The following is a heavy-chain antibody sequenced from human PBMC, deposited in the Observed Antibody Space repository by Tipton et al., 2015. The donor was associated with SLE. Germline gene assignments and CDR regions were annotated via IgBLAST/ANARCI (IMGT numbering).Heavy chain of an antibody. V-gene: IGHV3-30*18. CDR3: AKFGDWGDLFFDF. D-gene: IGHD7-27*01. CDR2: IWYDGSNK. Sequence: SLRLSCAGSGFTFSSYGMHWVRQAPGKGLEWVAVIWYDGSNKYYADSVKGRFTISRDNSKNTLYLQMYSLRADDTAIYYCAKFGDWGDLFFDFWGQGTLVTVSS. CDR1: GFTFSSYG. J-gene: IGHJ4*02.